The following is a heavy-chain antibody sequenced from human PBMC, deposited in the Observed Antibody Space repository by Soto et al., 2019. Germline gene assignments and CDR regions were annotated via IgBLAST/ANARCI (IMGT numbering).Heavy chain of an antibody. CDR1: GYTLTELS. CDR3: ATEFYYGSGSYRLIFGY. CDR2: FDPEDGET. Sequence: ASVKVSCKVSGYTLTELSMHWVRQAPGKGLEWMGGFDPEDGETIYAQKFQGRVTMTEDTSTDTAYMELSSLRSEDTAVYYCATEFYYGSGSYRLIFGYWGQGTLVTVSS. J-gene: IGHJ4*02. V-gene: IGHV1-24*01. D-gene: IGHD3-10*01.